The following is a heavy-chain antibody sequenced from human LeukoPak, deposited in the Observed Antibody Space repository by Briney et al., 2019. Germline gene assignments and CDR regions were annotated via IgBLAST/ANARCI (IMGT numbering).Heavy chain of an antibody. D-gene: IGHD2/OR15-2a*01. J-gene: IGHJ4*02. CDR2: VSGSGGST. Sequence: PGGSLRLSCAASGFTFSSYAMSWVRPAPGKRLEWVSPVSGSGGSTYYAESVKGRFTISRDNSKNSLYLQMNSLRAEDTAVYYCAKAPLVNSQESFDYWGQGTLVTVSS. CDR3: AKAPLVNSQESFDY. CDR1: GFTFSSYA. V-gene: IGHV3-23*01.